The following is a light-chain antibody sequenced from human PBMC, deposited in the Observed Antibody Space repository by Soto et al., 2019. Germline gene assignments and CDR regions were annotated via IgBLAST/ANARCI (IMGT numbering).Light chain of an antibody. Sequence: EIVMTQSPATLSVSPGERATLSCRASQSVSSNLAWYQQKPGQAPRLLIYGASTRATGIPARFSGSGSGTEFTLTISSLQSDDVAVYFCQQYNHWPRTFGQGTKVEIK. V-gene: IGKV3-15*01. CDR2: GAS. CDR1: QSVSSN. CDR3: QQYNHWPRT. J-gene: IGKJ1*01.